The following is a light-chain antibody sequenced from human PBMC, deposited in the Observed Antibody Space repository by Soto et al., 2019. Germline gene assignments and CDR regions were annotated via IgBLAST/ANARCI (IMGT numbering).Light chain of an antibody. CDR3: QQRSNWPPIT. CDR2: DAS. J-gene: IGKJ5*01. V-gene: IGKV3-11*01. Sequence: EIVLTQSPDTLSLSPGESATLSCIASQSVSSYLAWYQQKPGQAPRLLIYDASNRATGIPARFSGSGSGTDFTLTISSLEPEDFAVYYCQQRSNWPPITFGQGTRLEIK. CDR1: QSVSSY.